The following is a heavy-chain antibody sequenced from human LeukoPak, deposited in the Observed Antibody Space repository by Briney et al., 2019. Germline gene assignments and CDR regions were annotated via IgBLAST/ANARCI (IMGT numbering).Heavy chain of an antibody. CDR2: ISGSGGNT. J-gene: IGHJ4*02. D-gene: IGHD1-26*01. CDR1: GFTFSSYA. CDR3: AKDLISSGSCLDY. V-gene: IGHV3-23*01. Sequence: PGGSLRLSCAASGFTFSSYAMNWVRPAPGKGLEWVSSISGSGGNTYYADSVKGRFTISRDNSKSTLYLQMNSLRAEDTAVYYCAKDLISSGSCLDYWGQGTLVTVSS.